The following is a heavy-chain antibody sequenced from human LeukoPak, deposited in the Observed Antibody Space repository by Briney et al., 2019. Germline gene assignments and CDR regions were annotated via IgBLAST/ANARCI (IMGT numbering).Heavy chain of an antibody. V-gene: IGHV1-69*05. CDR3: AREGEMATISQGSAFDI. D-gene: IGHD5-24*01. CDR2: IIPIFGTA. J-gene: IGHJ3*02. CDR1: GCTFGSYA. Sequence: GASVKVSCKASGCTFGSYAISWVRQAPGQGLEWMGGIIPIFGTANYAQKFQGRFTITRDEPTSTASMELSRLRSEDTGVYYCAREGEMATISQGSAFDIWGQGTMVTVSS.